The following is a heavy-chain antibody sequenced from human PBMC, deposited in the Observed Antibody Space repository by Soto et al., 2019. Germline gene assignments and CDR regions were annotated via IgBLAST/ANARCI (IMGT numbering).Heavy chain of an antibody. V-gene: IGHV3-9*01. CDR1: GLNFDDFA. CDR3: AKGRYDFWSPYYFDS. Sequence: EVQLVESGGRLVPPGRYLSLSCVGTGLNFDDFAMHWVRQAPGKGLEWVSGITWNSRVLAYADSVKGRFTISRDNARNSLYLQMDSLRDEDTSLYYCAKGRYDFWSPYYFDSWGQGTLVTVSS. D-gene: IGHD3-3*01. J-gene: IGHJ4*02. CDR2: ITWNSRVL.